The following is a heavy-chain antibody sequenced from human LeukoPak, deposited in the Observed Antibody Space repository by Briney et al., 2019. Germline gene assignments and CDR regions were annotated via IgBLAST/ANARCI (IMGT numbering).Heavy chain of an antibody. V-gene: IGHV4-38-2*01. J-gene: IGHJ5*02. CDR1: GYSISSAYY. Sequence: PSETLSLTCAVSGYSISSAYYWGWIPQPPGKGLEWIGSIYRSGSTYYNPPLKSRVTISVDTSKNQFSLKLSSVTAADTAVYYCARRVSGYDGYNWFDPWGQGTLVTVSS. CDR2: IYRSGST. D-gene: IGHD5-12*01. CDR3: ARRVSGYDGYNWFDP.